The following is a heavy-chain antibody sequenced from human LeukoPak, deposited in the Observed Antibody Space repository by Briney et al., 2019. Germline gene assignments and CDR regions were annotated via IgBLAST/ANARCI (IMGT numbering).Heavy chain of an antibody. CDR3: EGGIRYFGQNDY. CDR1: GASMSDYY. D-gene: IGHD3-9*01. Sequence: SETLSLTYTVSGASMSDYYWSWIRQPPGKGLEWIGYIYYTGSNNYNPSLKSRVTTSVDTSKNQISLKLSSMTAADSSFYQAEGGIRYFGQNDYWGQGTLVTVSS. CDR2: IYYTGSN. V-gene: IGHV4-59*08. J-gene: IGHJ4*02.